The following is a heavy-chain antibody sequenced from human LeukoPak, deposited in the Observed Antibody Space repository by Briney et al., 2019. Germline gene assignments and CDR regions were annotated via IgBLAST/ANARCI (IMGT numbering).Heavy chain of an antibody. CDR2: IRQDGSDK. CDR1: GFTFSSYG. CDR3: TTDSGGGRPFDY. Sequence: GGSLRLSCAASGFTFSSYGMHWVRQAPGKGLEWVANIRQDGSDKYYVDSVKGRFTISRDNVKNSLFLQMNSLRAEDTAVYFCTTDSGGGRPFDYWGQGTLVTVSS. J-gene: IGHJ4*02. V-gene: IGHV3-7*01. D-gene: IGHD6-6*01.